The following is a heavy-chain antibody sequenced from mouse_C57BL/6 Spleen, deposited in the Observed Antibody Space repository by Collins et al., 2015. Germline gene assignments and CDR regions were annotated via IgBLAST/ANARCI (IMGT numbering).Heavy chain of an antibody. CDR3: ARPRHGYYGSTIYYAMDY. D-gene: IGHD1-1*01. V-gene: IGHV1-50*01. J-gene: IGHJ4*01. CDR2: IDPSDSYT. Sequence: QVQLQQPGAELVKPGASVKLSCKASGYTFTSYWMQWVKQRPGQGLEWIGEIDPSDSYTNYNQKFKGKSTLTVDKSSSTAYMQLSSLTSEDSAVYYCARPRHGYYGSTIYYAMDYWGQGTSVTVSS. CDR1: GYTFTSYW.